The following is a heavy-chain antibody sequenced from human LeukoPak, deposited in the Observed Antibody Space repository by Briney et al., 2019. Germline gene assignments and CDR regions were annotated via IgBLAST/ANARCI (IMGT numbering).Heavy chain of an antibody. CDR1: GYTFTSYG. CDR3: ARDSPFDSGYYYVAGSDFDY. Sequence: GASVKVSCKASGYTFTSYGISWVRQAPGQGLEWMGWISAYNGNTNYAQKLQGRVTMPTDTSTSTAYMELRSLRSDDTAVYYCARDSPFDSGYYYVAGSDFDYWGQGTLVTVSS. V-gene: IGHV1-18*01. D-gene: IGHD3-22*01. CDR2: ISAYNGNT. J-gene: IGHJ4*02.